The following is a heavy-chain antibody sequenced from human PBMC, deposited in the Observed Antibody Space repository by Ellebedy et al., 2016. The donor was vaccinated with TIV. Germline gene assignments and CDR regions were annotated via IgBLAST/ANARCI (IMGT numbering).Heavy chain of an antibody. Sequence: GESLKISXAASGFSFSGYWMSWLRQAPGKGLEWVSLIYSGGGTSYADSVKDRFIISRDTSKNTLYLQMNSLRAEDTGVYYCARDVPAITTRTWGWGQGTLVTVSS. CDR2: IYSGGGT. D-gene: IGHD5-12*01. CDR3: ARDVPAITTRTWG. CDR1: GFSFSGYW. V-gene: IGHV3-66*01. J-gene: IGHJ4*02.